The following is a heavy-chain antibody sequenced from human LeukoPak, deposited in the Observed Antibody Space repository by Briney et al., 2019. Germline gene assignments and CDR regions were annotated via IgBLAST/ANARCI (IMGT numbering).Heavy chain of an antibody. CDR3: ARTRITLGLSAGMDV. D-gene: IGHD1-14*01. CDR1: GDSVSDYS. Sequence: PSETLSLTCTVSGDSVSDYSWSWIRQPPGRGLECIGYIYTTVSTNNNPSLQTRVTISVDTSKNQFSLRLSSVTAADTAVYYCARTRITLGLSAGMDVWGQGTTVTVSS. J-gene: IGHJ6*02. V-gene: IGHV4-4*08. CDR2: IYTTVST.